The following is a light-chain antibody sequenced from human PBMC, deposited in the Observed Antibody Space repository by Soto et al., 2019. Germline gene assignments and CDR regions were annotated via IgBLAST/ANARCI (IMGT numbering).Light chain of an antibody. V-gene: IGLV2-14*01. CDR2: DVS. J-gene: IGLJ2*01. CDR1: SSDVGGYNY. CDR3: RSYTSSSTLV. Sequence: QSVLTQPASVSGSPGQSITISCTGTSSDVGGYNYVSWYQQHPGKAPKLMIYDVSNRPSGVSNRFSGSKSGNTASLTISGLQAEDEAEYYCRSYTSSSTLVFGGGTQLTVL.